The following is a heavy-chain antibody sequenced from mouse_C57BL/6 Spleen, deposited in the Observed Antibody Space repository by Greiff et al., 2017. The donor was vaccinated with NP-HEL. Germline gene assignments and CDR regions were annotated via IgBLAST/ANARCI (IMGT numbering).Heavy chain of an antibody. CDR1: GFTFSDYG. CDR3: AIYGYGAWFAY. V-gene: IGHV5-17*01. Sequence: EVKLMESGGGLVKPGGSLKLSCAASGFTFSDYGMHWVRQAPEKGLEWVAYISSGSSTIYYADTVKGRFTISRDNAKNTLFLQMTSLRSEDTAMYYCAIYGYGAWFAYWGQGTLVTVSA. J-gene: IGHJ3*01. CDR2: ISSGSSTI. D-gene: IGHD2-2*01.